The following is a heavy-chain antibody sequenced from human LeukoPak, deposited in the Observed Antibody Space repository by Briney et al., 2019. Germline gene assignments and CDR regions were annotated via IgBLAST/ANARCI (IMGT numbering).Heavy chain of an antibody. D-gene: IGHD2-15*01. CDR2: IYPGDSDT. V-gene: IGHV5-51*01. CDR3: ASRYRSGGTCYLN. Sequence: GESLKISCKGSGYSFTSYWIGWVRQMAGKGLEWMGIIYPGDSDTRYSPSFQGQVTISADKSISTAYLQWSSLKASDTAMYYCASRYRSGGTCYLNWGQGTLVTVSS. J-gene: IGHJ4*02. CDR1: GYSFTSYW.